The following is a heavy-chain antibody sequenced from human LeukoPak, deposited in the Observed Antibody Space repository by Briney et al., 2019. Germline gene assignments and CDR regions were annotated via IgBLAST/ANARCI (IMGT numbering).Heavy chain of an antibody. V-gene: IGHV3-23*01. CDR2: ISGSGVST. D-gene: IGHD6-19*01. Sequence: GGSLRLSCAASGFTFSSYVMTWVRQAPGRGLEWVSGISGSGVSTYYADSVKGRFTISRDNSKNTLYLQINSLRAEGTAIYYCAKGASSGWLLYWFDPWGQGTLVTVSS. J-gene: IGHJ5*02. CDR1: GFTFSSYV. CDR3: AKGASSGWLLYWFDP.